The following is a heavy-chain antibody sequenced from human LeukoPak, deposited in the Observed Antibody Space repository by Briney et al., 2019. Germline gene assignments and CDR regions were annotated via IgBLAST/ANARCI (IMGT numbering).Heavy chain of an antibody. V-gene: IGHV4-30-2*01. CDR3: ARGSITMIEVVPGAFDI. J-gene: IGHJ3*02. Sequence: PSETLSLTCTVSGGSISSGGYYWSWIRQPPGKGLEWIGYIYHSGSTYYNPSLKSRVTISVDRSKNQFSLKLSSVTAADTAVYYCARGSITMIEVVPGAFDIWGQGTMVTVSS. D-gene: IGHD3-22*01. CDR1: GGSISSGGYY. CDR2: IYHSGST.